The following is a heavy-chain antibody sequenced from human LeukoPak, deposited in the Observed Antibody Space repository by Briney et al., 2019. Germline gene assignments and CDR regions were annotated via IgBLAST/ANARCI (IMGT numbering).Heavy chain of an antibody. Sequence: PSQTLSLTCAVSGGSISSGGYSWSWIRQPPGKGLEWIGYIYHSGSTYYNPSLKSRVTISVDRSKNQFSLKLSSVTAADTAVYYCARPRLWGDGMDVWGQGTTVTVSS. CDR2: IYHSGST. J-gene: IGHJ6*02. D-gene: IGHD3-16*01. V-gene: IGHV4-30-2*01. CDR3: ARPRLWGDGMDV. CDR1: GGSISSGGYS.